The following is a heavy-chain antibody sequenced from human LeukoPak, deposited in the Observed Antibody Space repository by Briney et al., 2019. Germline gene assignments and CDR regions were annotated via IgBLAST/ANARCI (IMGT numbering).Heavy chain of an antibody. CDR3: ARGLVIAAAYFDY. CDR1: GFTFSDYY. J-gene: IGHJ4*02. V-gene: IGHV3-11*01. D-gene: IGHD6-13*01. Sequence: EGSLRLSCAASGFTFSDYYMSWIRQAPGKGLEWVSYISSSGSTIYYADSVKGRFTISRDNAKNSLYLQMNSLRAEDTAVYYCARGLVIAAAYFDYWGQGTLVTVSS. CDR2: ISSSGSTI.